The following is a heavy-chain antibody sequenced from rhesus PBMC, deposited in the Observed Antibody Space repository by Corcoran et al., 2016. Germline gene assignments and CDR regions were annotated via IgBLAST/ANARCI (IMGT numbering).Heavy chain of an antibody. J-gene: IGHJ4*01. Sequence: QLQLQESGPGLVKPSETLSLTCAVSGGSISSNYWSWIRQPPGKGLEWIGRISGRGGHTDYNPSLKIRVTISTDTSKNQFSLKLSSVTAADTAVYYCAREPRLRYYFDYWGQGVLVTVSS. D-gene: IGHD4-29*01. V-gene: IGHV4-173*01. CDR1: GGSISSNY. CDR3: AREPRLRYYFDY. CDR2: ISGRGGHT.